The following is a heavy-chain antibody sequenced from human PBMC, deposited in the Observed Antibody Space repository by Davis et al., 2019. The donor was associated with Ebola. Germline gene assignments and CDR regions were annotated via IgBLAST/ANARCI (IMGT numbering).Heavy chain of an antibody. Sequence: GESLKISCAASGFTFSSYSMNWVRQAPGKGLEWVSYISSSSSTIYYADSVKGRFTISRDNAKNSLYLQMNSLRDEDTAVYYCARVSYDSSGYYYVEAFDIWGQGTMVTVSS. J-gene: IGHJ3*02. CDR1: GFTFSSYS. CDR3: ARVSYDSSGYYYVEAFDI. CDR2: ISSSSSTI. D-gene: IGHD3-22*01. V-gene: IGHV3-48*02.